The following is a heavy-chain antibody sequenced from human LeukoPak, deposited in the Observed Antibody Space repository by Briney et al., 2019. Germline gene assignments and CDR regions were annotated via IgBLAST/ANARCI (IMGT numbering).Heavy chain of an antibody. V-gene: IGHV3-7*01. J-gene: IGHJ4*02. D-gene: IGHD6-6*01. CDR3: ARVGYSSSSIDY. CDR2: LKEDGSVK. Sequence: PGRSLRLSCAASGFTYSRYWMSWVRQAPGTGLEWVANLKEDGSVKYYADSVKGRFTMSRDNAKNSLYLYMNSLRAEDTAVYYCARVGYSSSSIDYWGQGTLVTVSS. CDR1: GFTYSRYW.